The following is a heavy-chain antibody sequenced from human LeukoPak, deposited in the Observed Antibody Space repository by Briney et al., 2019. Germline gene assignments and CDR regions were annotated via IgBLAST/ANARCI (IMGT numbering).Heavy chain of an antibody. J-gene: IGHJ6*03. CDR2: ISSSGSTI. V-gene: IGHV3-11*01. D-gene: IGHD6-13*01. CDR3: ARGDIAAAGTYYYYYMDV. Sequence: GGSLRLSCAASGFTFSDYYMSWIRQAPGKGLEWVSYISSSGSTIYYADSVKGRFTISWDNAKNSLYLQMNSLRAEDTAVYYCARGDIAAAGTYYYYYMDVWGKGTTVTVSS. CDR1: GFTFSDYY.